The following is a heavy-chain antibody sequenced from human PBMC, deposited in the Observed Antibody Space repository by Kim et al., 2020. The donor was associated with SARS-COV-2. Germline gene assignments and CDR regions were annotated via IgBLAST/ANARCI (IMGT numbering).Heavy chain of an antibody. D-gene: IGHD1-26*01. CDR1: GFTFSSYG. CDR2: ISYDGSNK. Sequence: GGSLRLSCAASGFTFSSYGMHWVRQAPGKGLEWVAVISYDGSNKYYADSVKGRFTISRDNSKNTLYLQMNSLRAEDTAVYYCAKVKGKGSIVGATWDYWGQGTLVTVSS. J-gene: IGHJ4*02. V-gene: IGHV3-30*18. CDR3: AKVKGKGSIVGATWDY.